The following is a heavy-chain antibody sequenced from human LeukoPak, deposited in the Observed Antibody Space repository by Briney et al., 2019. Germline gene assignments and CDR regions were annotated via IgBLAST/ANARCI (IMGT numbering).Heavy chain of an antibody. V-gene: IGHV3-74*01. CDR3: ARDRGGSGPTTVGY. CDR2: ITSDGSGT. D-gene: IGHD6-19*01. CDR1: GFTFSTSW. Sequence: GGSLRLSCAASGFTFSTSWMHWVRQAPGKGLVWVSRITSDGSGTIYADSVKGRFTISRHNAKNTLYLQMNSLRADDTAVYYCARDRGGSGPTTVGYWGQGTLVTVSS. J-gene: IGHJ4*02.